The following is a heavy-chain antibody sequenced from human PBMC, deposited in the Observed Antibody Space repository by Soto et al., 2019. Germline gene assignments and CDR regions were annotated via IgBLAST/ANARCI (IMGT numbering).Heavy chain of an antibody. V-gene: IGHV4-4*02. CDR3: ARRRITMIVVVFDAFDI. J-gene: IGHJ3*02. CDR1: GGSISSSYW. D-gene: IGHD3-22*01. Sequence: QVQLQESGPGLVKPSGTLSLTCAVSGGSISSSYWWSWVRQPPGKGLEWIGEIFHSGSTNYHPSLKSRVTISVDKSKNQFSLKLSSVTAADTAVYYCARRRITMIVVVFDAFDIWGQGTMVTVSS. CDR2: IFHSGST.